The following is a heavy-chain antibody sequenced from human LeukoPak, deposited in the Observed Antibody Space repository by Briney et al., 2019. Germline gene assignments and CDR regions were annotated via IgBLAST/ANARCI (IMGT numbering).Heavy chain of an antibody. V-gene: IGHV4-59*12. CDR2: IFYSGST. CDR3: ARFGSGWYYFDY. J-gene: IGHJ4*02. Sequence: SETLSLTCTVSSGSISRYYWSWIRQPPGKGLEWIGYIFYSGSTNYNPSLKSRVTISVDTSKNQLSLKLYSVTAADTAVYYCARFGSGWYYFDYWGQGTLVTVSS. CDR1: SGSISRYY. D-gene: IGHD6-19*01.